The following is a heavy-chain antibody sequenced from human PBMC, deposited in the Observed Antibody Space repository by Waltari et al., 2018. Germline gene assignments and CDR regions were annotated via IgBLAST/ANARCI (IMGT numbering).Heavy chain of an antibody. D-gene: IGHD3-22*01. Sequence: QVQLVQSGAEVKKPGFSVKVSCKASGGTFSSDVISWVRQVPGQGLEWMGRINPVYGTTDYAQKFQGRVTLTADKSTNTAYMELSSLKSEDTGIYYCAKEGVYQWRVVVISMLDHWGQGTLVTVSS. CDR1: GGTFSSDV. CDR3: AKEGVYQWRVVVISMLDH. CDR2: INPVYGTT. J-gene: IGHJ4*02. V-gene: IGHV1-69*08.